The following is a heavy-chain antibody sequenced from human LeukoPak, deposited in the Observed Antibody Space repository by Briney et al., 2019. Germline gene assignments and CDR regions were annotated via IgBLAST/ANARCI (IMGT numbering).Heavy chain of an antibody. CDR2: ISSSSSYI. CDR1: GFTFSSYS. V-gene: IGHV3-21*01. Sequence: KSGGSLRLSCAASGFTFSSYSMNWVRQAPGKGLEWVSSISSSSSYIYYADSVKGRFTISRDNAKNSLYLQMNSLRAEDTAVYYCARERNDGDQGQYYYYYYYMDVWGKGTTVTISS. D-gene: IGHD1-1*01. CDR3: ARERNDGDQGQYYYYYYYMDV. J-gene: IGHJ6*03.